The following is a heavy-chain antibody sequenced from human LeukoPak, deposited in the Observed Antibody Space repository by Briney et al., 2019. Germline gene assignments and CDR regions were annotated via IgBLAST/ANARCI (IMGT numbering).Heavy chain of an antibody. D-gene: IGHD4-11*01. CDR3: AKALLPMTTLTLFDY. CDR1: GFTFSSYG. Sequence: GGSLRLSCAASGFTFSSYGMHWVRQAPGKGLECVAFIRYDANNKYYADSVKGRFTISRDNSKNTLYLQMNSLRAEDRAVYYCAKALLPMTTLTLFDYWGQGTLVTVSS. J-gene: IGHJ4*02. V-gene: IGHV3-30*02. CDR2: IRYDANNK.